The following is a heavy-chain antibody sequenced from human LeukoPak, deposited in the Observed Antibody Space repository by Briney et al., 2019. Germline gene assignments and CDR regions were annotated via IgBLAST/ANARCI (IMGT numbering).Heavy chain of an antibody. CDR2: ISGSGGST. D-gene: IGHD3-22*01. CDR1: GFTFDDYA. CDR3: AKSHTGYYYDSSGSDY. Sequence: PGRSLRLSCAASGFTFDDYAMHWVRQAPGKGLEWVSAISGSGGSTYYADSVKGRFTISRDNSKNTLYLQMNSLRAEDTAVYYCAKSHTGYYYDSSGSDYWGQGTLVTVSS. J-gene: IGHJ4*02. V-gene: IGHV3-23*01.